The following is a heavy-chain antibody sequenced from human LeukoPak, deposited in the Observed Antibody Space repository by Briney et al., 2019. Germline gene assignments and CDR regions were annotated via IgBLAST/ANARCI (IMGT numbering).Heavy chain of an antibody. J-gene: IGHJ6*03. D-gene: IGHD6-13*01. CDR1: GGSISSYY. CDR2: IYYSGST. CDR3: ARASTGYSSSWYDNYYYYYMDG. Sequence: SETLSLTCTVYGGSISSYYWSWTRQPPGKGLEWIGYIYYSGSTNYNPSLKSRVTISVDTSKNQFSLKLSSVTAADTAVYYCARASTGYSSSWYDNYYYYYMDGWGKG. V-gene: IGHV4-59*01.